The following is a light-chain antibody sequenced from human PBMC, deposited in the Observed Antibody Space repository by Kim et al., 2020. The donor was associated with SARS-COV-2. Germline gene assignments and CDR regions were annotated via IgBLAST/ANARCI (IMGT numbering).Light chain of an antibody. CDR3: CSYASSHSYV. CDR1: SDDIGRYNY. J-gene: IGLJ1*01. Sequence: GQSITIFCTGTSDDIGRYNYVSWYQQRPGKAPKVVIYGVTSRPSGVSVRFSGSKSGNTASLTISGLQPDDESDYYCCSYASSHSYVFGSGTKVTVL. V-gene: IGLV2-14*03. CDR2: GVT.